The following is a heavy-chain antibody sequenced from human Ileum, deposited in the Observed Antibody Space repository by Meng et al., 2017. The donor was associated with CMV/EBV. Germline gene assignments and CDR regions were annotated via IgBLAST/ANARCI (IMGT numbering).Heavy chain of an antibody. J-gene: IGHJ4*02. D-gene: IGHD6-19*01. CDR2: INRDGNDI. V-gene: IGHV3-74*03. Sequence: EVQLVESGGGLVQRGGSLRLSCAASGFRFSKTWMHWVRQAPGKGLVWVARINRDGNDIKYADSVKGRFTISRDNAKNTLYLQMNSLRAEDTAVYFCAREDLAVADSWGQGTLVTVSS. CDR1: GFRFSKTW. CDR3: AREDLAVADS.